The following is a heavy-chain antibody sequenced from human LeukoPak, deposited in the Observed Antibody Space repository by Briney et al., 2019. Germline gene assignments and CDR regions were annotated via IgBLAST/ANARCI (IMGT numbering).Heavy chain of an antibody. CDR1: GFTFSSYS. Sequence: GGSLRLSCAASGFTFSSYSMNWVRQAPGKGLEWVSSISSSSSYIYCADSVKGRFTISRDNAKNSLYLQMNSLRAEDTAVYYCAGGAGDYSSSWYWGQGTLVTVSS. CDR3: AGGAGDYSSSWY. V-gene: IGHV3-21*01. J-gene: IGHJ4*02. CDR2: ISSSSSYI. D-gene: IGHD6-13*01.